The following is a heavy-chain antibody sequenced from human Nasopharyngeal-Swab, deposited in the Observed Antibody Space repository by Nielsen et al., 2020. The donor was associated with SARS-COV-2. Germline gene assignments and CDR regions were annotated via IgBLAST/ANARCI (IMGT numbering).Heavy chain of an antibody. V-gene: IGHV1-69*04. D-gene: IGHD4-17*01. CDR2: IIPIIPIA. CDR3: AGDLGDYGDYDGLDI. J-gene: IGHJ3*02. Sequence: SVTVSCKASGCTFRNYAINWVRQAPGQRLEWMGRIIPIIPIANYAQKFQGRVTIIADKTTSTVYMELSSLRPEDTAVYYCAGDLGDYGDYDGLDIWGQGTKVTVSS. CDR1: GCTFRNYA.